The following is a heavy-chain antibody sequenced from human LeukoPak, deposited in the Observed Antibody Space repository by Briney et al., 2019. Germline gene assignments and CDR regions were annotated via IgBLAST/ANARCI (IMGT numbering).Heavy chain of an antibody. J-gene: IGHJ4*02. CDR3: ANTEGTVYYYDY. CDR1: GFSINTYG. V-gene: IGHV3-21*01. CDR2: ISSSNGYT. D-gene: IGHD1-1*01. Sequence: PGGSLRLSCAASGFSINTYGMNWVRQAPGKGLEWVSYISSSNGYTYYADSVKGRFTISRDNAKNSLYLQMNSLRAEDTAIYYCANTEGTVYYYDYWGQGTLVTVSS.